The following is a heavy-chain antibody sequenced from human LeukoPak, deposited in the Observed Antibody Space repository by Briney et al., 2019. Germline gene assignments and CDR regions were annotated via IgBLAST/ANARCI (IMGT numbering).Heavy chain of an antibody. CDR2: INNSGGT. D-gene: IGHD6-19*01. Sequence: PAETLSLTCAVYGGSFSGYYWTWIRQPPGKGLEWIGEINNSGGTNYNPSLKSRVTISVDTSKNQFSLKLSSVTAADTAVYYCARGKGSGWTFDYWGQGTLVTAFS. CDR1: GGSFSGYY. CDR3: ARGKGSGWTFDY. V-gene: IGHV4-34*01. J-gene: IGHJ4*02.